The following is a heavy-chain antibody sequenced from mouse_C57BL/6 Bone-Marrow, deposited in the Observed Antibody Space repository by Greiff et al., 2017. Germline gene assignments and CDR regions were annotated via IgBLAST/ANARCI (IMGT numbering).Heavy chain of an antibody. V-gene: IGHV3-6*01. J-gene: IGHJ3*01. D-gene: IGHD2-4*01. CDR3: ARGRDYDAWFAY. Sequence: EVKLQQSGPGLVKPSQSLSLTCSVTGYSITSGYYWNWIRQFPGNKLEWMGYISYDGSNNYNPSLKNRISITRDTSKNQFFLKLNSVTTEHTATYYCARGRDYDAWFAYWGQGTLVTVSA. CDR1: GYSITSGYY. CDR2: ISYDGSN.